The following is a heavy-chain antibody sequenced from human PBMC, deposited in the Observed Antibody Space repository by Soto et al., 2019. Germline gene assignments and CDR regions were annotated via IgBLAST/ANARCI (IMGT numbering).Heavy chain of an antibody. CDR2: IYYSGST. CDR1: GGSISSGDYY. J-gene: IGHJ6*02. D-gene: IGHD1-20*01. V-gene: IGHV4-30-4*01. Sequence: SETLSLTCTVSGGSISSGDYYWSWIRQPPGKGLEWIGYIYYSGSTYYNPSLKSRVTISVDTSKNQFSLKLSSVTAADTAVYYCAREAGYNWNLPYSGMDVWGQGTTVTVSS. CDR3: AREAGYNWNLPYSGMDV.